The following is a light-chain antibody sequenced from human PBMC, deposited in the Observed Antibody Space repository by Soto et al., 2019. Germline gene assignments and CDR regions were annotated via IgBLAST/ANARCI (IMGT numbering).Light chain of an antibody. J-gene: IGKJ1*01. CDR2: GAS. Sequence: EIVLTQSPGTLSLSPGERATLSCRASPSVTSSYLAWYQQKPGRAPRLLIYGASIRITGIPDRFSGSGSGTDFTLTISRLEPEDSAVYYCQQYGSSPRTFGQGTKVEIK. CDR1: PSVTSSY. V-gene: IGKV3-20*01. CDR3: QQYGSSPRT.